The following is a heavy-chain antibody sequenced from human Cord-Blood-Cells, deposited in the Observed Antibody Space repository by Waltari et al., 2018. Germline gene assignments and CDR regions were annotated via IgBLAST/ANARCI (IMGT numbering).Heavy chain of an antibody. J-gene: IGHJ6*02. CDR3: ASEGIVVVPAARGSYGMDV. CDR1: GFTFSSYW. D-gene: IGHD2-2*01. V-gene: IGHV3-74*01. Sequence: EVQLVESGGGLVQPGGSLRLSCAASGFTFSSYWMHWVRQAPGKGLVWVSRINSDGSSPSEADSVKGRFTISRDNAKNTLYLQMNSLRAEDTAVYYCASEGIVVVPAARGSYGMDVWGQGTTVTVSS. CDR2: INSDGSSP.